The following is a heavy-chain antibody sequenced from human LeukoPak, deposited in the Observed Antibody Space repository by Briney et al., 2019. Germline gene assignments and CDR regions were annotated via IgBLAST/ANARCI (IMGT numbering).Heavy chain of an antibody. J-gene: IGHJ4*02. V-gene: IGHV5-51*01. CDR1: GSSFTSYW. CDR3: ARHTYGSGSYYMEFGGPTIDY. Sequence: GESLQISCKGSGSSFTSYWIGWVRPLPGKGLEWMGIIYPGDSDTRYSPSFQGQVTISADKSISTAYLQWSSLKASDTAMYYCARHTYGSGSYYMEFGGPTIDYWGQGTLVTVSS. CDR2: IYPGDSDT. D-gene: IGHD3-10*01.